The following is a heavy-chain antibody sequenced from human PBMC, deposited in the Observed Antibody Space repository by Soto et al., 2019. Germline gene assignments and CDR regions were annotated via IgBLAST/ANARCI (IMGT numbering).Heavy chain of an antibody. CDR3: ARQGYSYGFANDAFDI. D-gene: IGHD5-18*01. CDR1: GYSLTSYW. V-gene: IGHV5-51*01. Sequence: PGESLKISCKGSGYSLTSYWIGWVRQMPGKGLEWMGIIYPGDSDTRYSPSFQGQVTISADKSISTAYLQWSSLKASDTAMYYCARQGYSYGFANDAFDIWGQGTMVTVSS. J-gene: IGHJ3*02. CDR2: IYPGDSDT.